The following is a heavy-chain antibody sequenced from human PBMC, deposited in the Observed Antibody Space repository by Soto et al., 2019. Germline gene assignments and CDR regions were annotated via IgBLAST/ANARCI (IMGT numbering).Heavy chain of an antibody. CDR2: IDPSDSYT. V-gene: IGHV5-10-1*01. D-gene: IGHD3-10*01. CDR1: GYSFTSYW. J-gene: IGHJ6*02. CDR3: SWCPYGSSYYYYYGMDV. Sequence: GESLKISCKGSGYSFTSYWISWVRQMPGKGLEWMGRIDPSDSYTNYSPSFQGHVTISADKSISTAYLQWSSLKASDTAMNYFSWCPYGSSYYYYYGMDVWGQGTTVTVSS.